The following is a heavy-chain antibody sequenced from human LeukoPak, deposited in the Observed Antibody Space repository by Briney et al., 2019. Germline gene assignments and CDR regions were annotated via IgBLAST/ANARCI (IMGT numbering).Heavy chain of an antibody. CDR1: GFTFSSYA. V-gene: IGHV3-23*01. CDR2: ISSGGST. Sequence: QPGGSLRLSCAASGFTFSSYAMNWVRQVPGKGLERVSTISSGGSTFYADSVKGRFTISRDNSKNTLYLQMNSLRAEDTAVYYCVKDDSSGYVDYWGQGTLVTVSS. CDR3: VKDDSSGYVDY. D-gene: IGHD3-22*01. J-gene: IGHJ4*02.